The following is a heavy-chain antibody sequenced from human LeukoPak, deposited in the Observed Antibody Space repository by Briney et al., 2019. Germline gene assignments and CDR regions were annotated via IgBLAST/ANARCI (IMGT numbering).Heavy chain of an antibody. D-gene: IGHD7-27*01. CDR3: ARHHSLGMGYYYYYMDV. V-gene: IGHV1-69*13. CDR2: IIPIFGTA. CDR1: GGTFSSYA. Sequence: ASVKVSCKASGGTFSSYAISWVRQAPGQGLEWMGGIIPIFGTANYAQKFRGRVTITADESTSTAYMELSSLRSEDTAVYYCARHHSLGMGYYYYYMDVWGKGTTVTISS. J-gene: IGHJ6*03.